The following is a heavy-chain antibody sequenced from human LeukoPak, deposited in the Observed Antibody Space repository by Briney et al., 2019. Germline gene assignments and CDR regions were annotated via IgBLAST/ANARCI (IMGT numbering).Heavy chain of an antibody. V-gene: IGHV4-34*01. Sequence: PSETLSLTCAVYGVSFSGYYCSWVRQPPGKGLEWIGSIYYSGSTYYNPSLKSRVTISVDTSKNQFSLKLSSVTAADTAVYYCAREHCSGGSCYSIYYYYYMDVWGKGTTVTVSS. CDR2: IYYSGST. J-gene: IGHJ6*03. D-gene: IGHD2-15*01. CDR3: AREHCSGGSCYSIYYYYYMDV. CDR1: GVSFSGYY.